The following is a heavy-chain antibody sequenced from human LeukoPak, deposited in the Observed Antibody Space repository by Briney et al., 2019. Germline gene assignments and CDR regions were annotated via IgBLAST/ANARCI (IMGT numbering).Heavy chain of an antibody. D-gene: IGHD3-10*01. CDR1: GGSISSYY. J-gene: IGHJ3*02. CDR2: IYYSGST. V-gene: IGHV4-59*01. Sequence: PSETLSLTCTVSGGSISSYYWSWIRQPPGKGLEWIGYIYYSGSTNYNPSLKSRVTISVDTSKNQFSLKLSSVTAADTAVYYCARYEMVRGVISSDAFDIWGQGTMVTVSS. CDR3: ARYEMVRGVISSDAFDI.